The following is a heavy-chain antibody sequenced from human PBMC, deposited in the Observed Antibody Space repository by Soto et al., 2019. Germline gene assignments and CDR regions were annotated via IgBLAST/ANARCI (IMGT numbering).Heavy chain of an antibody. CDR1: GFTFSDYY. J-gene: IGHJ6*02. V-gene: IGHV3-11*01. Sequence: PGGSLRLSCAASGFTFSDYYMSWIRQAPGKGLEWVSYISSSGSTIYYADSVKGRFTISRDNAKNSLYLQMNGLRAEDTAVYYCARDTGYSSGYSDYYYYGMDVWGQGTTVTVSS. D-gene: IGHD3-22*01. CDR3: ARDTGYSSGYSDYYYYGMDV. CDR2: ISSSGSTI.